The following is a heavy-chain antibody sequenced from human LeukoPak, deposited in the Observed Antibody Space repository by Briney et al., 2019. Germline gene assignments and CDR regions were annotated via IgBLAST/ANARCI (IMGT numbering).Heavy chain of an antibody. V-gene: IGHV1-2*04. CDR3: AKDMQTWPRFPDY. D-gene: IGHD5-12*01. CDR1: GYTFTGYY. J-gene: IGHJ4*02. CDR2: INPNSGGT. Sequence: ASVKVSCKASGYTFTGYYMHWVRQAPGQGLEWMGWINPNSGGTNYAQKFQGWVTMTRDTSISTAYMELSRLRSDDTAVYYCAKDMQTWPRFPDYWGQGTLVTVSS.